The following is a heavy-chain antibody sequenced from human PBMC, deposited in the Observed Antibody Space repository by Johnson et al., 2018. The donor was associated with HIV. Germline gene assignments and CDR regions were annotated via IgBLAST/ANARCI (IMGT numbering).Heavy chain of an antibody. CDR1: GFTVSSNY. V-gene: IGHV3-66*03. CDR3: AREYSSLSQGAFDI. D-gene: IGHD6-6*01. J-gene: IGHJ3*02. CDR2: IYSGGST. Sequence: VQLVESGGGLIQPGGSLRLSCAASGFTVSSNYMSWVRQAPGKRLEWVSVIYSGGSTYYADSVKGRFTISRDNSKNTLYLQMNSLRAEDTAVDYCAREYSSLSQGAFDIWGQGTMVTVSS.